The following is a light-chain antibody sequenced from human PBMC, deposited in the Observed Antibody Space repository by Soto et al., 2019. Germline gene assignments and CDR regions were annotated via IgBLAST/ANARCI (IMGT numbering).Light chain of an antibody. CDR3: LTQKNYPPN. CDR1: QGISNY. Sequence: DIQMTQSPSAMSASVGGRVTITCRASQGISNYLAWYQQKPGKVPKRLIYDASSLESGVPSRFSGSGSGTEFTLTINRLEAGKFATYYWLTQKNYPPNFCQGTKLEIK. J-gene: IGKJ2*01. V-gene: IGKV1-17*03. CDR2: DAS.